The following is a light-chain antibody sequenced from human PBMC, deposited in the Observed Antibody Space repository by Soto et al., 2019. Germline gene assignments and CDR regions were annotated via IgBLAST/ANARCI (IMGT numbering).Light chain of an antibody. Sequence: DIQMTQSPSSLSASVGDRVIITCRASQNIRTYLNWYQQKPGEAPNLLIYGVSSLKSGVPSRFSGGRSGTEFTLTIPDLQPEDFATYYCQHGSQMPYTFGQGTKVDSK. CDR2: GVS. CDR1: QNIRTY. CDR3: QHGSQMPYT. V-gene: IGKV1-39*01. J-gene: IGKJ2*01.